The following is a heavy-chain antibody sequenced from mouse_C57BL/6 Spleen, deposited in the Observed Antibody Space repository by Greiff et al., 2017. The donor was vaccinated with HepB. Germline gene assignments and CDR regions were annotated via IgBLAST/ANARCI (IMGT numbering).Heavy chain of an antibody. Sequence: EVKVEESGGGLVQPGGSMKLSCAASGFTFSDAWMDWVRQSPEKGLEWVAEIRNKANNHATYYAESVKGRFTISRDDSKSSVYLQMNSLRAEDTGIYYCTPAYYSNYPWFAYWGQGTLVTVSA. CDR2: IRNKANNHAT. CDR1: GFTFSDAW. CDR3: TPAYYSNYPWFAY. J-gene: IGHJ3*01. D-gene: IGHD2-5*01. V-gene: IGHV6-6*01.